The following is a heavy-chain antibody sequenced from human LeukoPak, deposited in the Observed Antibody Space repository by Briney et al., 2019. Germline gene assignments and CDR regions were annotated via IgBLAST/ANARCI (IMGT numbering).Heavy chain of an antibody. CDR1: GGSISSYY. CDR3: ARTRLNYYDSRGYYFDY. J-gene: IGHJ4*02. CDR2: IYYSGST. Sequence: NPSETLSLTCTVSGGSISSYYWSWIRQPPGKGLEWIGYIYYSGSTNYNPSLKSRVTISVDTSKNQFSLKLSSVTAADTAVYYCARTRLNYYDSRGYYFDYWGQGTLVTVSS. D-gene: IGHD3-22*01. V-gene: IGHV4-59*01.